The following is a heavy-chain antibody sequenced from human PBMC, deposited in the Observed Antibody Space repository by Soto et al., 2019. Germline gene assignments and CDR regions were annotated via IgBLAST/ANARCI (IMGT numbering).Heavy chain of an antibody. D-gene: IGHD1-26*01. J-gene: IGHJ4*02. CDR3: ASDIVVARLFDF. CDR2: IGTTSSAE. CDR1: GFTFSAYA. V-gene: IGHV3-48*02. Sequence: EVQLVESGGGLVQPGGSLTLSCAGSGFTFSAYAMNWVRQAPGKGLEWVAFIGTTSSAEHYADSVKGRFTISRDNAKRSVYLAMNSLRDEDTAVYYCASDIVVARLFDFWGQGTLVTVSS.